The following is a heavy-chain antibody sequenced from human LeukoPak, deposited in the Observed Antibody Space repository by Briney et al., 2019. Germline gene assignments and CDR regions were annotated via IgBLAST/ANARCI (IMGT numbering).Heavy chain of an antibody. J-gene: IGHJ5*02. CDR2: IYYSGST. Sequence: PSETLSLTCTVSGGSISSSSYYWGWIRQPPGKGLEWIGSIYYSGSTYYNPSLKSRVTISVDTSKNQFSLKLSSVTAADTAVYYCARSLLGYSSSLFDPWDQGTLVTVSS. D-gene: IGHD6-13*01. V-gene: IGHV4-39*07. CDR3: ARSLLGYSSSLFDP. CDR1: GGSISSSSYY.